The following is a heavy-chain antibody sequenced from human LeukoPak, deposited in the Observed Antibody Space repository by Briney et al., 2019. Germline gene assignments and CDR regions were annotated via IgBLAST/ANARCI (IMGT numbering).Heavy chain of an antibody. Sequence: SETLSLTCTVSGGSISSYYWSWIRQPPGKGLEWIGYIYYSGSTNYNPSLKSRVTISVDTSKNQFSLKLSSVTAADTAVYYCARVARRVAVAGTLDYWGQGTLATVSS. CDR1: GGSISSYY. J-gene: IGHJ4*02. CDR3: ARVARRVAVAGTLDY. CDR2: IYYSGST. D-gene: IGHD6-19*01. V-gene: IGHV4-59*01.